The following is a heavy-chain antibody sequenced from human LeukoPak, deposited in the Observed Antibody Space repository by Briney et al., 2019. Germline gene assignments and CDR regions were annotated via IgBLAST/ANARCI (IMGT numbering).Heavy chain of an antibody. V-gene: IGHV1-2*02. CDR3: ARDLRGLYDYFDY. Sequence: ASVKVSCKASGYTFTGYYLHWVRQAPEQGLEWMGWINPNSGDTNYAQKFQGRVTFTRDTSISTAYLEVASDDTAVYYCARDLRGLYDYFDYWGQGTLVTVSS. CDR1: GYTFTGYY. J-gene: IGHJ4*02. D-gene: IGHD5/OR15-5a*01. CDR2: INPNSGDT.